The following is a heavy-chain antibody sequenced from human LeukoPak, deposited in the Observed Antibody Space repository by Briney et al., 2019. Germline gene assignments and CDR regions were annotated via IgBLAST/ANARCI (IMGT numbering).Heavy chain of an antibody. D-gene: IGHD6-6*01. CDR1: GGSFSGYY. J-gene: IGHJ2*01. Sequence: SETLSLTCAVYGGSFSGYYWSWIRQPPGKGREWIGEINHSGSTNYNPSLKSRVTISVDTSKNQFSLKLSSVTAADTAVYYCASRIAARTDWYFDLWGRGTLVTVSS. V-gene: IGHV4-34*01. CDR3: ASRIAARTDWYFDL. CDR2: INHSGST.